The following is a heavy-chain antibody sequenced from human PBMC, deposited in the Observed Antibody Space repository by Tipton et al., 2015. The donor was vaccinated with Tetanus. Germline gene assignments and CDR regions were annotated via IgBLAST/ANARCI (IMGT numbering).Heavy chain of an antibody. V-gene: IGHV4-59*12. CDR2: IYYRGST. J-gene: IGHJ5*02. CDR1: GGSISTYY. D-gene: IGHD7-27*01. Sequence: TLSLTCTVSGGSISTYYWSWIRQPPGKGLEWIGYIYYRGSTNYYPSLKSRVTMSVDTSKNQFSLKLSSVTAADTAVYYCARDGWGLTNWFDPWGQGTLVTVSS. CDR3: ARDGWGLTNWFDP.